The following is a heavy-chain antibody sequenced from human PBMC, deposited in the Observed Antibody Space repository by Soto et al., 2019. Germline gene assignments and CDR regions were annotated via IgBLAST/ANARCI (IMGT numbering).Heavy chain of an antibody. J-gene: IGHJ6*02. D-gene: IGHD3-22*01. Sequence: QVQLVQPGAEVKKPGFSVKVSCKASGDTFSSYAISWVRQAPGQGLELMGGIIPIFGTANNEPKFQGRVTITADESRSTAYMELRSLRSEDTAVYYCARDGSGYRSRASPMDVWGQGTTVTVSS. V-gene: IGHV1-69*01. CDR2: IIPIFGTA. CDR3: ARDGSGYRSRASPMDV. CDR1: GDTFSSYA.